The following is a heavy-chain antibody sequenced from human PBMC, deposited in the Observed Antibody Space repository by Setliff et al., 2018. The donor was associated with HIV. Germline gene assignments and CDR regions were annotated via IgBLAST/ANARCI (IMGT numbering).Heavy chain of an antibody. CDR2: IYPGDSET. D-gene: IGHD3-16*01. CDR3: ARDWDIWDYFDY. CDR1: GYIFTSYW. J-gene: IGHJ4*02. Sequence: PGESLKISCKGSGYIFTSYWIAWVRQMPGKGLEWMGIIYPGDSETRYNPSFQGQVTISADKSISTAYLRWGSLTSDDTAVYFCARDWDIWDYFDYWGQGPRSPSPQ. V-gene: IGHV5-51*01.